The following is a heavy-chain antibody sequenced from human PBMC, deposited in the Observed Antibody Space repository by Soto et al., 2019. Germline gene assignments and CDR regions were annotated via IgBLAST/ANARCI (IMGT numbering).Heavy chain of an antibody. CDR1: GFTFSSYG. J-gene: IGHJ4*02. V-gene: IGHV3-30*18. D-gene: IGHD1-1*01. CDR3: AKLRGVALEDFDH. CDR2: ISYDGSNK. Sequence: PGGSLRLSCAASGFTFSSYGMHWVRQAPGKGLEWVAVISYDGSNKYYADSVKGRFTISRDNSKNTLYLQINRLRGEDTAVYYCAKLRGVALEDFDHWGQGTLVTVSS.